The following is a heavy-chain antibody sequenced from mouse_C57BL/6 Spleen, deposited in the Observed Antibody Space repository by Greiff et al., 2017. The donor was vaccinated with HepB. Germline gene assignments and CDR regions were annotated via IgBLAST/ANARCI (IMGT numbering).Heavy chain of an antibody. CDR1: GFTFSNYW. D-gene: IGHD2-4*01. CDR3: TGGGYDYEDWYFDV. J-gene: IGHJ1*03. CDR2: IRLKSDNYAT. V-gene: IGHV6-3*01. Sequence: EVKLVESGGGLVQPGGSMKLSCVASGFTFSNYWMNWVRQSPEKGLEWVAQIRLKSDNYATHYAESVKGRFTISRDDSKSSVYLQMNNLRAEDTGIYYCTGGGYDYEDWYFDVWGTGTTVTVSS.